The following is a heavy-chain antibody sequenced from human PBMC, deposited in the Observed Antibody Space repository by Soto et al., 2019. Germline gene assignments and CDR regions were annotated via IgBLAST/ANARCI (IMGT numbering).Heavy chain of an antibody. CDR1: GGSISSYY. Sequence: SETLSLTCTVSGGSISSYYWSWIRQPPGKGLEWSGYIYYSGSTNYNPSLKSRVTISVDTSKNQFSLKLSSVTAADTAVYYCARHAHSSSWYFDYWGQGTLVTVSS. CDR2: IYYSGST. CDR3: ARHAHSSSWYFDY. V-gene: IGHV4-59*08. J-gene: IGHJ4*02. D-gene: IGHD6-13*01.